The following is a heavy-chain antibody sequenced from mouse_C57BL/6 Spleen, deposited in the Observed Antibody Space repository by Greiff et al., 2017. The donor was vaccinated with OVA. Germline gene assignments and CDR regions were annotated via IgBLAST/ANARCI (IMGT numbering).Heavy chain of an antibody. CDR2: IWRGGST. V-gene: IGHV2-5*01. J-gene: IGHJ2*01. Sequence: VKLMESGPGLVQPSQSLSITCTVSGFSLTSYGVHWVRQSPGKGLEWLGVIWRGGSTDYNAAFMSRLSITKDNSKSQVFFKMNSLQADDTAIYYCAKNYDYDGSYFDYWGQGTTLTVSS. D-gene: IGHD2-4*01. CDR3: AKNYDYDGSYFDY. CDR1: GFSLTSYG.